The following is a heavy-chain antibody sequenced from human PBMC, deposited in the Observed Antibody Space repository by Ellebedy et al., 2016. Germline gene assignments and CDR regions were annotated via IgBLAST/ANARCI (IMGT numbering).Heavy chain of an antibody. CDR2: MFHSGST. CDR3: ARGEIEFTPQY. Sequence: SETLSLTCTVSGGSISSSSYYWGWIRQSPGKGLEWIGYMFHSGSTNYNPSLKSRVTISVDTSKNQFSLKLSSVTAADTAVYYCARGEIEFTPQYWGQGTLVTVSS. D-gene: IGHD3-10*01. J-gene: IGHJ4*02. V-gene: IGHV4-61*05. CDR1: GGSISSSSYY.